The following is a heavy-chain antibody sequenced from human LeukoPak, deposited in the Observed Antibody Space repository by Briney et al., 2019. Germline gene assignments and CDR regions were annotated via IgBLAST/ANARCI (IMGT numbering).Heavy chain of an antibody. V-gene: IGHV3-48*02. D-gene: IGHD3-3*01. CDR1: VFTFSIYS. J-gene: IGHJ4*02. CDR3: ARLANFWSGANDY. CDR2: ISSGSNSI. Sequence: PGGSLRLSCAASVFTFSIYSMNWVRQTPGKGLEGVSYISSGSNSIYYADSVKGRFTISIDNAKNSLYLQMNSLRDEDTAAYYCARLANFWSGANDYWGQGTLVTVSS.